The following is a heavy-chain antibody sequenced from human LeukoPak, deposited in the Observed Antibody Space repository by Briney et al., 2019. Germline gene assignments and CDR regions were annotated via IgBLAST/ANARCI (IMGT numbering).Heavy chain of an antibody. CDR2: IRYDGSNK. CDR1: GFTFSSYG. CDR3: ARDHSNGGWYFSLYYYYYGMDV. V-gene: IGHV3-30*02. Sequence: GGSLRLSCAASGFTFSSYGMHWVRQAPGKGLEWVAFIRYDGSNKYYADSVKGRFTISRDNSKNTLYLQMNSLRAEDTAVYYCARDHSNGGWYFSLYYYYYGMDVWGQGTTVTVSS. J-gene: IGHJ6*02. D-gene: IGHD6-19*01.